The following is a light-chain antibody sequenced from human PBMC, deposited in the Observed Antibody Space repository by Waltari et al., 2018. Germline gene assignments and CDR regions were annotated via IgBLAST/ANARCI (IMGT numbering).Light chain of an antibody. CDR1: QSVSSSY. V-gene: IGKV3-20*01. CDR3: QQYGSSPDT. J-gene: IGKJ2*01. Sequence: EIVLTQSPGTLSLSPGERDTLSCRASQSVSSSYLAWYQQKPGQAPRLLIYGASSRAPGIPDRFSGSGSGTDFTLTISRLEPEDFAVYYCQQYGSSPDTFGQGTKLGIK. CDR2: GAS.